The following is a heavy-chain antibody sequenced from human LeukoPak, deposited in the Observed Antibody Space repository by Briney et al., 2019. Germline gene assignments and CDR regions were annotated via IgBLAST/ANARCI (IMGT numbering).Heavy chain of an antibody. D-gene: IGHD6-13*01. CDR3: ARFIAAPYYFDY. J-gene: IGHJ4*02. V-gene: IGHV3-7*01. CDR2: IKQDGSEK. CDR1: GFTFSTYW. Sequence: GGSLRLSCAASGFTFSTYWMSWVRQAPGKGLEWVANIKQDGSEKDYVDSVKGRFTISRDNAKNSLYLQMNSLRGEDTAVYYCARFIAAPYYFDYWGRGTLVTVSS.